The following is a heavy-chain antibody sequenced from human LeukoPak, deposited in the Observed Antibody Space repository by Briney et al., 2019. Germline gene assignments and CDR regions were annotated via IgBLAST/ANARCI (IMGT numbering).Heavy chain of an antibody. CDR3: ARGGGIVVVPAAV. CDR2: ISYDGSNK. J-gene: IGHJ4*02. V-gene: IGHV3-30-3*01. Sequence: GGSLRLSCAASGFTFSSYAMHWVRQAPGKGLEWVAVISYDGSNKYYADSVKGRFTISRDNSKNTLYLQMNSLRAEDTAVYYCARGGGIVVVPAAVWGQGALVTVSS. CDR1: GFTFSSYA. D-gene: IGHD2-2*01.